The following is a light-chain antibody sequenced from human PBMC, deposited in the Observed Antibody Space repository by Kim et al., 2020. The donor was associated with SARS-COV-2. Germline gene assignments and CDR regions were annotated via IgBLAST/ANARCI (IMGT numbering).Light chain of an antibody. Sequence: DVVMSQSPLSLSVTLGQPASISCRPSQSLIDSDGNTYLNWFHQRPGQSPRRLIYQVSKRDSGVPDRFSGSRSGTVFTLKISRVEAEDVGLYYCMRHTHRPPTFGGGTKVDIK. CDR2: QVS. CDR3: MRHTHRPPT. V-gene: IGKV2-30*01. J-gene: IGKJ4*01. CDR1: QSLIDSDGNTY.